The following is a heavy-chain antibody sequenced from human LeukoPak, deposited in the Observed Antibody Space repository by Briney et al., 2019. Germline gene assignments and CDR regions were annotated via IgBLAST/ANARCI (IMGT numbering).Heavy chain of an antibody. D-gene: IGHD3-10*01. V-gene: IGHV1-18*01. CDR2: ISAYNGNT. Sequence: GASVKVPCKASGYTFTSYGISWVRQAPGQGLEWMGWISAYNGNTNYAQKFQGRVTMTRNTSISTAYMELSSLRSEDTAVYYCARVTYYYGSGSYFFGYWGQGTLVTVSS. J-gene: IGHJ4*02. CDR3: ARVTYYYGSGSYFFGY. CDR1: GYTFTSYG.